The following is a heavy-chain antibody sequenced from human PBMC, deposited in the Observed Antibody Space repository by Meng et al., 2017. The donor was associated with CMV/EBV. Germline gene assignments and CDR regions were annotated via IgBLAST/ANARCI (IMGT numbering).Heavy chain of an antibody. CDR1: ISSSSYY. Sequence: ISSSSYYWGWIRQPPGKGLEWIGSIYYSGSTYYNPSLKSRVTISVDTSKNQFSLKLSSVTAADTAVYYCASDGCSSTSCYRVDWFDPWGQETLVTVSS. J-gene: IGHJ5*02. D-gene: IGHD2-2*02. CDR3: ASDGCSSTSCYRVDWFDP. V-gene: IGHV4-39*07. CDR2: IYYSGST.